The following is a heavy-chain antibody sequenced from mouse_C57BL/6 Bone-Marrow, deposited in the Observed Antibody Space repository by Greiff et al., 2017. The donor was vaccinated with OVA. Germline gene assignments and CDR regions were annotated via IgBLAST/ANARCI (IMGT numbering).Heavy chain of an antibody. D-gene: IGHD2-3*01. V-gene: IGHV1-78*01. J-gene: IGHJ3*01. Sequence: VQLQQSDAELVKPGASVQISCKVSGYTFTDHTIHWMKQRPEQGLEWIGYIYPRDGSTKYNEKFKGKATLTADKSSSTAYMQLNSLTSEDSAVYFCARNYDGYFPWFAYWGQGTLVTVSA. CDR1: GYTFTDHT. CDR2: IYPRDGST. CDR3: ARNYDGYFPWFAY.